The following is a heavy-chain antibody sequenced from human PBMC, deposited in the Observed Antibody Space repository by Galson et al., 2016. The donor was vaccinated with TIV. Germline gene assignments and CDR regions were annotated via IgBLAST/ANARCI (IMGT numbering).Heavy chain of an antibody. CDR1: GFTFNNYA. V-gene: IGHV3-23*01. Sequence: SLRLSCAASGFTFNNYAIHWVRQAPGKGLEWVSGISGSGGITYIAESVKGRFAISRDYSRDTLYLQLNSLRAEDTAVYYCAKRRNYGGDALESWGQGTMVTVSS. J-gene: IGHJ3*02. CDR2: ISGSGGIT. CDR3: AKRRNYGGDALES. D-gene: IGHD4-23*01.